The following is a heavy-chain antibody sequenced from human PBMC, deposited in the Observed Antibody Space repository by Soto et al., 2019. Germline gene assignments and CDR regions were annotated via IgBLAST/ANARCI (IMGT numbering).Heavy chain of an antibody. CDR3: ARGEYYYYYYMDV. CDR2: VYHRGTT. D-gene: IGHD6-6*01. Sequence: QVQLQESGPGLVKPSQTLSLTCTVSGGSISSGAYYWSWIRQHPGKGLEWIGYVYHRGTTYYNPSLKSRVTLSVDTSKNQFSLKLSSVTAADTAVYYCARGEYYYYYYMDVWGKGATVTVSS. CDR1: GGSISSGAYY. J-gene: IGHJ6*03. V-gene: IGHV4-31*03.